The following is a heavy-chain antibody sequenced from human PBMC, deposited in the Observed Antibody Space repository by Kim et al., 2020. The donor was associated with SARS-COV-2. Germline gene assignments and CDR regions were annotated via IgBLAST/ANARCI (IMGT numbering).Heavy chain of an antibody. V-gene: IGHV3-30*04. CDR2: TSSDGNVR. CDR1: GFTFNTYA. CDR3: AREGYASGTIGDFDY. Sequence: GGSLRLSCLASGFTFNTYAMTWVRQAPGKGLEWVAVTSSDGNVRYYADSVKGRFTISRANSKNTLYLQMNSLSAEDTAMYYCAREGYASGTIGDFDYWGQGTLVTVSS. D-gene: IGHD3-16*01. J-gene: IGHJ4*02.